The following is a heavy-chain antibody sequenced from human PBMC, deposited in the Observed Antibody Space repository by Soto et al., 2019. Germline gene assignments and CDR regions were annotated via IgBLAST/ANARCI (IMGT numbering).Heavy chain of an antibody. J-gene: IGHJ6*02. CDR3: ARAHFPAPYDYVTGYYYYYGMDV. D-gene: IGHD3-16*01. V-gene: IGHV1-8*01. Sequence: ASVKVSCKASGYTFTSYDINWVRQATGQGLEWMGWMNPNSGNTGYAQKFQGRVTMTRNTSISTTYMELSSLRSEDTAVYYCARAHFPAPYDYVTGYYYYYGMDVWGQGTTVTV. CDR2: MNPNSGNT. CDR1: GYTFTSYD.